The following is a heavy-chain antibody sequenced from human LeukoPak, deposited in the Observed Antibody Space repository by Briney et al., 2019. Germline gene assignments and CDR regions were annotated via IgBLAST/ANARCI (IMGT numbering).Heavy chain of an antibody. CDR1: GFTISTYA. D-gene: IGHD1-26*01. CDR2: ISANGGST. Sequence: GGSLRLSCAAFGFTISTYAMTWVRQAPGKGLEWVSSISANGGSTFCADSVKGRFAISRDPSKNTLYLQMDSLRVDDTAVYYCAKGPSDRAIDYWGQGTLVTVPS. CDR3: AKGPSDRAIDY. V-gene: IGHV3-23*01. J-gene: IGHJ4*02.